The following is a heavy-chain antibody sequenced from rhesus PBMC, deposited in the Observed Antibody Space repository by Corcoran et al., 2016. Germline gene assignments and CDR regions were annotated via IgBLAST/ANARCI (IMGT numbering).Heavy chain of an antibody. J-gene: IGHJ4*01. D-gene: IGHD4-23*01. CDR2: ISNTGADT. V-gene: IGHV3S18*01. Sequence: EVQLVESGGGLAQPGGALRLSCAASGFNFGGYFVDWVRQTPGRGLEWVSRISNTGADTNHADSVKGRFTISRDNGKNTLYLQMASLRIEDTAVYYCVREMNTVTGIDFWGQGVLVTVSS. CDR1: GFNFGGYF. CDR3: VREMNTVTGIDF.